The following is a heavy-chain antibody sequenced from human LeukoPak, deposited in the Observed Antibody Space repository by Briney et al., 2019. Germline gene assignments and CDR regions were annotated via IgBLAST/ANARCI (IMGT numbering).Heavy chain of an antibody. J-gene: IGHJ3*02. CDR3: AREGSAFDI. CDR1: GGSISSYY. V-gene: IGHV4-59*12. Sequence: SETLSLTCTVSGGSISSYYWSWIRKPPGKGLEWIGYLYYSGSTNYNPSLKSRVTISVDTSKNQFSLKLSSVTAADTAVYYCAREGSAFDIWGQGTMVTVSS. CDR2: LYYSGST.